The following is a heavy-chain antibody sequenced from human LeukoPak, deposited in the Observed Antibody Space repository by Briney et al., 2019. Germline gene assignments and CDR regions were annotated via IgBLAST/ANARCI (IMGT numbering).Heavy chain of an antibody. CDR1: GYTFTSYY. CDR3: ARDRGGDYSSSSGFDP. V-gene: IGHV1-46*01. CDR2: INPSGGST. D-gene: IGHD6-6*01. J-gene: IGHJ5*02. Sequence: ASVKVSCKASGYTFTSYYMHWVRQAPGQGLEWMGIINPSGGSTSYAQKFQGRVTMTRDTSTSTVYMELSSLRSEDTAVYYCARDRGGDYSSSSGFDPRGQGTLVTVSS.